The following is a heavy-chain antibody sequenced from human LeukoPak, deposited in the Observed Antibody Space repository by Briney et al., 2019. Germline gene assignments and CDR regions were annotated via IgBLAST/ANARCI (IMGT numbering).Heavy chain of an antibody. D-gene: IGHD3-22*01. V-gene: IGHV1-69*04. CDR3: ARGSYYYDSSGPEAP. J-gene: IGHJ5*02. CDR2: IIPIFGIA. CDR1: GGTFSSYA. Sequence: SVKVSCKASGGTFSSYAISWVRQAPGQGLEWMGRIIPIFGIANYAQKFQGRVTITADKSTSTAYMELSSLRSEDTAVCYCARGSYYYDSSGPEAPWGQGTLVTVSS.